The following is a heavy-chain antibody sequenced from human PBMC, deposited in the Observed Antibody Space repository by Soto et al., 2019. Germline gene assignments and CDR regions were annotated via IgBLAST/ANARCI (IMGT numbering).Heavy chain of an antibody. J-gene: IGHJ6*02. CDR3: ASPTFGSKGWYLSGYYYGMDV. CDR2: ISGSGGST. CDR1: GFTFSSYA. Sequence: GGSLRLSCAASGFTFSSYAMSWVRQAPGKGLEWVSAISGSGGSTYYADSVKGRFTISRDNSKNTLYLQMNSLRAEDTAVYYCASPTFGSKGWYLSGYYYGMDVWGQGTTVTVSS. V-gene: IGHV3-23*01. D-gene: IGHD6-19*01.